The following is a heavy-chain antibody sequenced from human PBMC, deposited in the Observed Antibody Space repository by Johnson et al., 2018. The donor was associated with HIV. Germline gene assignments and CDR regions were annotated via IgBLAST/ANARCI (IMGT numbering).Heavy chain of an antibody. Sequence: VQLVESGGALVQPGRSLRLSCAPSGFTFDDYAVHWVRQVPGKGLEWVSSISWNGDDIGYADSVKGRFTISRDNSKNTLYLQMNSLRAEDTAVYYCAKNLGYSYGSPDAFDIWGQGTMVTVSS. J-gene: IGHJ3*02. CDR1: GFTFDDYA. D-gene: IGHD5-18*01. CDR2: ISWNGDDI. CDR3: AKNLGYSYGSPDAFDI. V-gene: IGHV3-9*01.